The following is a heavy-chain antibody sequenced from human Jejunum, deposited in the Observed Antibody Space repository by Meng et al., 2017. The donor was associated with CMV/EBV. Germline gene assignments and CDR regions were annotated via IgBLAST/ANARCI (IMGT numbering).Heavy chain of an antibody. D-gene: IGHD2-2*02. V-gene: IGHV3-9*03. CDR3: AKGHCASTSCYRLEN. CDR2: VSWDSGSI. J-gene: IGHJ4*02. CDR1: GLSYDDSA. Sequence: GLSYDDSAVDWVRDGPGKRLEWVSSVSWDSGSIVSADSVKSRFTISRDKAKNALYLEMNSLRAEDMALYYCAKGHCASTSCYRLENWGQGTLVTVSS.